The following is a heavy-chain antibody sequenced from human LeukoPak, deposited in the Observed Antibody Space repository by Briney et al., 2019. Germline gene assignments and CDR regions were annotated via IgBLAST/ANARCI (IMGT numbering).Heavy chain of an antibody. CDR1: GGSISSSSYY. J-gene: IGHJ3*02. CDR3: ARGLRRGSSGWSAAGAFDI. V-gene: IGHV4-39*07. Sequence: SETLSLTCTVSGGSISSSSYYWGWIRQPPGKGLEWIGEIYHSGSTNYNPSLKSRVTISVDKSKNQFSLKLSSVTAADTAVYYCARGLRRGSSGWSAAGAFDIWGQGTMVTVSS. D-gene: IGHD6-19*01. CDR2: IYHSGST.